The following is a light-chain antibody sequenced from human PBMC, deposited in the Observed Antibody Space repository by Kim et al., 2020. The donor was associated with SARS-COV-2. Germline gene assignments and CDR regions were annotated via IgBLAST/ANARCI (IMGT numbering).Light chain of an antibody. J-gene: IGKJ2*01. V-gene: IGKV1-39*01. Sequence: SAKVGDRVTSSCRARQSISQSLSWYQQKPGNAPKLLIYAASTLQSGVPSRFSGSGSATNFTLTISSLQPEDFATYHCQQSFSTPYTFGRGTKLEI. CDR2: AAS. CDR1: QSISQS. CDR3: QQSFSTPYT.